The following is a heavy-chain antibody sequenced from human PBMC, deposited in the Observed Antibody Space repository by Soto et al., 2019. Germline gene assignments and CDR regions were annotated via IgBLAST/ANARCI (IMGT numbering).Heavy chain of an antibody. J-gene: IGHJ1*01. CDR3: ARPRGPYYYDSSGYPQYFQH. D-gene: IGHD3-22*01. V-gene: IGHV5-51*01. CDR2: IYPGDSDT. CDR1: GYSFTSYW. Sequence: EVQLVQSGAEVKKPGESLKISCKGSGYSFTSYWIGWVRQMPGKGLEWMGIIYPGDSDTRYSPSFQGQVTISADKSISTAYLQWSRLKASDTAMYYCARPRGPYYYDSSGYPQYFQHWGQGTLVTVSS.